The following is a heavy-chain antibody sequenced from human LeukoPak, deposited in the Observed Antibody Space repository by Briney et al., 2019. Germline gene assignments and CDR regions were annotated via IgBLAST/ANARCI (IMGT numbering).Heavy chain of an antibody. D-gene: IGHD1-7*01. CDR1: GGTFSSYA. Sequence: SVKVSCKASGGTFSSYAISWVRQAPGQGLEWMGGIIPIFGTANYAQKFQGRVTITTDESTSTAYMELSSLRSEDTAVYYCARENNWNYGDDYYYYMDVWGKGTTVTVSS. CDR2: IIPIFGTA. J-gene: IGHJ6*03. CDR3: ARENNWNYGDDYYYYMDV. V-gene: IGHV1-69*05.